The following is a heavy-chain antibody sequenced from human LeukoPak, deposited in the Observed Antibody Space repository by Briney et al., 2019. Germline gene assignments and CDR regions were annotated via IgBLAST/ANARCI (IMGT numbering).Heavy chain of an antibody. CDR1: GVSISRGSHY. Sequence: SQTLSLTCTVSGVSISRGSHYWSWIRQPAGKGLEWNGRIHTIGNINYSPSLWRRVTISVDTSKNQFSLRLHPVTAADTAVYYCARDRSYYSDTGTDYWGQGALVTVSS. J-gene: IGHJ4*02. CDR3: ARDRSYYSDTGTDY. CDR2: IHTIGNI. D-gene: IGHD3-22*01. V-gene: IGHV4-61*02.